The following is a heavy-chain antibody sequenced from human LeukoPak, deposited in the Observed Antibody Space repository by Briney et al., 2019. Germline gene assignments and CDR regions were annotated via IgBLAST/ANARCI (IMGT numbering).Heavy chain of an antibody. V-gene: IGHV3-23*01. Sequence: GGSLRLSCAASGLTFSSYAMMWLRQAPGKGLEWVSAIIGNGGWALYADSVKGRFTISRDNTKNTLYLQMNSLRAEDTAVYYCARRYCSSTICNGTFDCWGQGTLVTVSS. CDR1: GLTFSSYA. D-gene: IGHD2-2*01. CDR3: ARRYCSSTICNGTFDC. CDR2: IIGNGGWA. J-gene: IGHJ4*02.